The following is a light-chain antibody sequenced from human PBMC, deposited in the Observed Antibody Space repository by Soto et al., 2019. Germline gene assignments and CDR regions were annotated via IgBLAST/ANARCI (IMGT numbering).Light chain of an antibody. CDR2: EGS. Sequence: QSALTQPASVSGSPGQSITISCTGTSSDVGIYNLVSWYQQYPGKAPKLMIYEGSKRPSGVSHRFSGSKAGNTASLTIYGLQAEDDADYYCCSYAGSSTYVFGTGTKLTVL. J-gene: IGLJ1*01. V-gene: IGLV2-23*01. CDR3: CSYAGSSTYV. CDR1: SSDVGIYNL.